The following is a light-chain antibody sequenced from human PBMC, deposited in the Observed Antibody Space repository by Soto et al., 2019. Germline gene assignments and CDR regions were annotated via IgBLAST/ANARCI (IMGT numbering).Light chain of an antibody. CDR3: QSHYNSLNVEV. Sequence: QSVLTQPPSVSGAPGQRISISCTGSSSNIGAGSDVHWYQQLPGTAPKLLIYGNRNRPSGVPDRFSGSKSGTSASLAISGLQPEDEADYYCQSHYNSLNVEVFGGGTKLTVL. V-gene: IGLV1-40*01. CDR2: GNR. CDR1: SSNIGAGSD. J-gene: IGLJ3*02.